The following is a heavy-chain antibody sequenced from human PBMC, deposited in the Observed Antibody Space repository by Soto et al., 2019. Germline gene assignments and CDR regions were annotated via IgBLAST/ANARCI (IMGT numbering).Heavy chain of an antibody. CDR2: IYYSGST. J-gene: IGHJ6*02. Sequence: RSLTCTVSGGSISSYYWSWIRQPPGKGLEWIGYIYYSGSTNYNPSLKSRVTISVDTSKNQFSLKLSSVTAADTAVYYCAANIAAAGNYYYGMDVWGQGTTVTVSS. CDR3: AANIAAAGNYYYGMDV. CDR1: GGSISSYY. D-gene: IGHD6-13*01. V-gene: IGHV4-59*01.